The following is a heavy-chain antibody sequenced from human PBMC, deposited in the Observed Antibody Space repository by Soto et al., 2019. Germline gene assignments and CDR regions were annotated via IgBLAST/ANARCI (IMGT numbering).Heavy chain of an antibody. D-gene: IGHD2-21*02. Sequence: SETLSLTCAVYGGSLSGNYWGWIRQPPGKGLEWNGETHHSGSTAYNPSLKSRVTISVDTSRNQFSLKLNSVTAADTAVYYCARTTAAIHLNYWSQGTLVTVSS. CDR2: THHSGST. CDR3: ARTTAAIHLNY. CDR1: GGSLSGNY. J-gene: IGHJ4*02. V-gene: IGHV4-34*01.